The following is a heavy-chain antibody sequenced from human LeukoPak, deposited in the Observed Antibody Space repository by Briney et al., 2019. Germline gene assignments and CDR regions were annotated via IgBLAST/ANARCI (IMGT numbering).Heavy chain of an antibody. CDR3: ARDRDFGVGNWFDP. Sequence: PGGPLRLSCAASGFTFSDYSMNWVRQAPGKGLEWVSSISRSSSYIYYADSMKGRFTISRDDAKNSLSLQMNSLRAEDTAVYYCARDRDFGVGNWFDPWGQGVLVTVSA. CDR2: ISRSSSYI. J-gene: IGHJ5*02. CDR1: GFTFSDYS. D-gene: IGHD3-3*01. V-gene: IGHV3-21*01.